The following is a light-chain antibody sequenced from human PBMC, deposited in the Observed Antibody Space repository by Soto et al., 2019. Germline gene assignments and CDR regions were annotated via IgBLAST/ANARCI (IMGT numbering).Light chain of an antibody. Sequence: EIVMTQSPATLSVSPGGRATLSCRASQSISDTLAWYQQQPGQAPRLLIYSASRRATGFPARFSGSGSGTDFTLTISSLQSEDFAVYYCQQYNNWPWTFGQGTKVEIK. V-gene: IGKV3-15*01. J-gene: IGKJ1*01. CDR2: SAS. CDR3: QQYNNWPWT. CDR1: QSISDT.